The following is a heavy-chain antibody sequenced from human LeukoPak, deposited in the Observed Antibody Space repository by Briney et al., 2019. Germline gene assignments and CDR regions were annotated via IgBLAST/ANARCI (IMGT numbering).Heavy chain of an antibody. CDR2: IYYSGST. J-gene: IGHJ4*02. Sequence: SETLSLTCTVSGGSISSYYWSWIRQPPGKGLEWIGYIYYSGSTNYNPSLKSRVTISVDTSKNLFSLKLNSVTAADTAVYYCANSKGDTYPFDYWGQGTLVTVSS. D-gene: IGHD3-16*01. V-gene: IGHV4-59*01. CDR3: ANSKGDTYPFDY. CDR1: GGSISSYY.